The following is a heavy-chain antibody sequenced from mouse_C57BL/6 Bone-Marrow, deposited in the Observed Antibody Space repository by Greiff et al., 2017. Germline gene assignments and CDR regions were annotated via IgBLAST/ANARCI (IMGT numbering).Heavy chain of an antibody. V-gene: IGHV2-5*01. CDR1: GFSLTSYG. CDR3: AKGRWVLPYYYAMDY. Sequence: QVQLKESGPGLVQPSQSLSITCTVSGFSLTSYGVHWVRQSPGKGLEWLGVIWRGGSTDYNAAFMSRLSITKDNSKSQVFFKMNSLQADDTAIYYCAKGRWVLPYYYAMDYWGQGTSVTVSS. J-gene: IGHJ4*01. D-gene: IGHD2-3*01. CDR2: IWRGGST.